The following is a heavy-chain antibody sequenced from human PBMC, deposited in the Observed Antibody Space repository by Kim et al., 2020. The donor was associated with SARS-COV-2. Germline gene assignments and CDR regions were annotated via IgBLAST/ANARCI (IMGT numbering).Heavy chain of an antibody. Sequence: SETLSLTCSVSGDSINNYYWSWIRQPPGKGLEWIGSVYFSGSSNYNPSLMSRVAISVDTTKNQFSLRLTSVTAADTAVYFCARGPYCSGSRCYSGFPSWG. CDR1: GDSINNYY. CDR3: ARGPYCSGSRCYSGFPS. CDR2: VYFSGSS. V-gene: IGHV4-59*13. D-gene: IGHD2-2*01. J-gene: IGHJ5*01.